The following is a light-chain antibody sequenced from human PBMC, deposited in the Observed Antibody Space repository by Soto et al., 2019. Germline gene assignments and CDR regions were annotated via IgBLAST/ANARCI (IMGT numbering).Light chain of an antibody. CDR1: SSDIGRYSF. J-gene: IGLJ2*01. CDR3: SSYTGSSNS. V-gene: IGLV2-14*03. CDR2: DVY. Sequence: QSALTQPASVSGSPGQSITISCTGTSSDIGRYSFVSWYQQHPGRAPQLIIFDVYYRHSGVSDRFYGSKSGTTAYLTISGLQAEDEADYYCSSYTGSSNSVGRGTKLTVL.